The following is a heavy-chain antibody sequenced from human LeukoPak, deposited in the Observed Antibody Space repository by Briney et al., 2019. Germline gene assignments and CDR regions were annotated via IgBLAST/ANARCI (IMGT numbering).Heavy chain of an antibody. CDR3: AKRTIYGDYSGNWFDP. CDR2: ISWNSGSI. Sequence: PGRSLRLSCAASGFTFDDYAMHWVRQAPGKGLEWVSGISWNSGSIGYADSVKGRFTISRDNAKNSLYLQMNSLRAEDTALYYCAKRTIYGDYSGNWFDPWGQGTLVTVSS. J-gene: IGHJ5*02. D-gene: IGHD4-17*01. V-gene: IGHV3-9*01. CDR1: GFTFDDYA.